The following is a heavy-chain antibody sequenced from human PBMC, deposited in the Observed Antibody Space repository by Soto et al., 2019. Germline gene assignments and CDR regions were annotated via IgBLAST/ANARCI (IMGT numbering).Heavy chain of an antibody. Sequence: TLSPTSTVSDRSMISDDYQWSWSRHPPGNDLEWIGYINHNSGRIYNPAMKSRVSLSAGTSNNKYSLNMRAVTDADTAVYYSATYYRIGYENWGRGILVTVSS. V-gene: IGHV4-30-4*01. D-gene: IGHD5-12*01. CDR2: INHNSGR. CDR1: DRSMISDDYQ. CDR3: ATYYRIGYEN. J-gene: IGHJ4*02.